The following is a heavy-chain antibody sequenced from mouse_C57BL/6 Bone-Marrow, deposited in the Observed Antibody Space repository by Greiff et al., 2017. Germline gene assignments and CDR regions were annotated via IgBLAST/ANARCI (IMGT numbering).Heavy chain of an antibody. CDR3: TRVTGWFAY. CDR2: IDPENGDT. J-gene: IGHJ3*01. D-gene: IGHD2-2*01. V-gene: IGHV14-4*01. CDR1: GFNIKVDY. Sequence: VQLQQSGAEPVRPAASVTSSCTASGFNIKVDYMHWVKHRPEPGLEWTGLIDPENGDTESASKFPGKATKTAAAISYIAYLQISSLTSGDTAVYYCTRVTGWFAYWGHRAL.